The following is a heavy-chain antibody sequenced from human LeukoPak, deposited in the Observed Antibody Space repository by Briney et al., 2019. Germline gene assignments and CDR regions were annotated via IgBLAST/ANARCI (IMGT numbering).Heavy chain of an antibody. D-gene: IGHD4-23*01. CDR1: GFTFSSYW. Sequence: PAGSLRLSCAASGFTFSSYWMHWVRQAPAKGLVWVSRIKTNGSRKNYADSVKGRFTISRDNAKNTLYLQMNSLRAEDTAVYYCAREMSGSNSEDYWGQGTLVTVSS. CDR2: IKTNGSRK. J-gene: IGHJ4*02. V-gene: IGHV3-74*01. CDR3: AREMSGSNSEDY.